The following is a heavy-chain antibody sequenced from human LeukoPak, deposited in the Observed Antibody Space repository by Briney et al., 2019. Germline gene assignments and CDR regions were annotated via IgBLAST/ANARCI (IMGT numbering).Heavy chain of an antibody. V-gene: IGHV3-13*01. D-gene: IGHD2-21*01. CDR1: GFTFSSYD. Sequence: GGSLRLSCAASGFTFSSYDMHWVRQAPGKGLEWVSAIGTAGDTYYPGSVKGRFTISRETAKNSLYLQMNSPRAGDTAVYYCARGSGSVHSRWFDPWGQGTLVNVSS. CDR2: IGTAGDT. CDR3: ARGSGSVHSRWFDP. J-gene: IGHJ5*02.